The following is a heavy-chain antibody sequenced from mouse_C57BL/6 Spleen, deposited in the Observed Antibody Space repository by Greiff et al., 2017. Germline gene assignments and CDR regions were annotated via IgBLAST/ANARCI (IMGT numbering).Heavy chain of an antibody. D-gene: IGHD2-4*01. V-gene: IGHV1-52*01. CDR1: GYTFTSYW. J-gene: IGHJ3*01. Sequence: QVQLKEPGAELVRPGSSVKLSCKASGYTFTSYWMHWVKQRPIQGLEWIGNIDPSDSETHYNQKFKDKATLTVDKSSSTAYMQLSSLTSEDSAVYYYARSTYYDYAWFAYWGQGTLVTVSA. CDR2: IDPSDSET. CDR3: ARSTYYDYAWFAY.